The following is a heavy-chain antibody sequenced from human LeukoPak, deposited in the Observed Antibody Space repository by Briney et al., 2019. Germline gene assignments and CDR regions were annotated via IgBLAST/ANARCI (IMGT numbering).Heavy chain of an antibody. V-gene: IGHV1-2*02. J-gene: IGHJ4*02. CDR3: ARDLGYCSSTSCYSFDY. Sequence: ASVKVSCKASGGTFSSYAISWVRQAPGQGLEWMGWINPNSGGTNYAQKFQGRATMTRDTSISTAYMELSRLRSDDTAVYYCARDLGYCSSTSCYSFDYRGQGTLVTVSS. CDR1: GGTFSSYA. D-gene: IGHD2-2*01. CDR2: INPNSGGT.